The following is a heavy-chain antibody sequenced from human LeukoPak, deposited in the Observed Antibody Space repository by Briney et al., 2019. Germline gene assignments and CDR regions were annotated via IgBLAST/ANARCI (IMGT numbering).Heavy chain of an antibody. Sequence: GGSLRLSCAASGFTFSSYWMSWARQAPGKGLEWVANIKQDGSEKYYVDSVKGRFTISRDNAKNSLYLQMDNLRAEDTAVYYCASALGSVAGDWGQGTLVTVSS. CDR1: GFTFSSYW. D-gene: IGHD6-19*01. CDR2: IKQDGSEK. J-gene: IGHJ4*02. CDR3: ASALGSVAGD. V-gene: IGHV3-7*01.